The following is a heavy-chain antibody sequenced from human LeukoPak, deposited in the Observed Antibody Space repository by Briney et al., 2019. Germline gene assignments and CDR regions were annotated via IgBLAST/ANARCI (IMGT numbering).Heavy chain of an antibody. CDR3: ARSNSGRYGSAFAYYGMDG. D-gene: IGHD3-10*01. CDR1: GGSISSGSYY. J-gene: IGHJ6*02. Sequence: SQTLSLTCTVSGGSISSGSYYWSWIRQPAGKGLEWIGRIYTSGSINYNPSLKSRVTISVDTSTNQFSLRLSSVTAADTAVYYCARSNSGRYGSAFAYYGMDGWGQGTTVTFSS. V-gene: IGHV4-61*02. CDR2: IYTSGSI.